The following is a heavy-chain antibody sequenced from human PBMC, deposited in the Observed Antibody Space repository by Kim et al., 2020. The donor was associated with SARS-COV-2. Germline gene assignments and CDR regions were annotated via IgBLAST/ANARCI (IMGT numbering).Heavy chain of an antibody. CDR1: GYTFTSYD. CDR2: MNPNSGNT. Sequence: ASVKVSCKASGYTFTSYDINWVRQATGQGLEWMGWMNPNSGNTGYAQKFQGRVTMTRNTSISTAYMELSSLRSEDTAVYYCAREKTYYDYVWGSSTYYGMDVGGQGTKGTVSA. J-gene: IGHJ6*01. CDR3: AREKTYYDYVWGSSTYYGMDV. D-gene: IGHD3-16*01. V-gene: IGHV1-8*01.